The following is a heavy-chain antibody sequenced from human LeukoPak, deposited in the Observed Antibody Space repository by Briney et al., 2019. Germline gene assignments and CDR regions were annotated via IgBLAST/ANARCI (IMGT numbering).Heavy chain of an antibody. Sequence: GGSLRLSCAASGFTFSSYSMNWVRQAPGKGLEWVSHISSSSSTIYYADSVKGRFTISRDNAKNSLYLQMNSLRAEDTAVYYCARLRRTIAAAGYYFDYWGQGTLVTVSS. J-gene: IGHJ4*02. CDR2: ISSSSSTI. CDR3: ARLRRTIAAAGYYFDY. CDR1: GFTFSSYS. D-gene: IGHD6-13*01. V-gene: IGHV3-48*01.